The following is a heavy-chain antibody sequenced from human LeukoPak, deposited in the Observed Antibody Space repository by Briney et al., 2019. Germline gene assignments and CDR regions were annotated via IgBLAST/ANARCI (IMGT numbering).Heavy chain of an antibody. CDR1: GGSISSSSYY. J-gene: IGHJ5*02. CDR2: IYYSGST. Sequence: SETLSLTCTVSGGSISSSSYYWGWIRQPPGKGLEWIGSIYYSGSTYYNPSLKSRVTISVGTSKNQFSLKLSSVTAADTAVYYCARRTKQLWLLVPPLNWFDPWGQGTLVTVSS. D-gene: IGHD5-18*01. V-gene: IGHV4-39*01. CDR3: ARRTKQLWLLVPPLNWFDP.